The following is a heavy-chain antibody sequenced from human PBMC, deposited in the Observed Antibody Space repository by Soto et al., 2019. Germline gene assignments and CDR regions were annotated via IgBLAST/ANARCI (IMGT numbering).Heavy chain of an antibody. CDR1: GGSISSGGYY. CDR3: ARVDCSSTSCSPNYYYYGMDV. D-gene: IGHD2-2*01. CDR2: IYYSGST. Sequence: ASETLSLTCTVSGGSISSGGYYWSWIRQHPGKGLEWIGYIYYSGSTYYNPSLKSRVTISVDTSKNQFSLKLSSVTAADTAVYYCARVDCSSTSCSPNYYYYGMDVWGQGTTVTVSS. V-gene: IGHV4-31*03. J-gene: IGHJ6*02.